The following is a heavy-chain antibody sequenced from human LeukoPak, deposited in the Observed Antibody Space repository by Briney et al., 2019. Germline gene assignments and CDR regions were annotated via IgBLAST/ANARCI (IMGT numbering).Heavy chain of an antibody. V-gene: IGHV4-38-2*02. D-gene: IGHD5-18*01. Sequence: SETLSLTCTVSGYSISSGYYWGWIRQPPGKGRVWIGSIYHSGSTYYNPSLKSRVTISVDTSKNQFSLRLSSVTAADTAVYYCARARGYSYQDAFDIWGQGTMVTVSS. CDR3: ARARGYSYQDAFDI. J-gene: IGHJ3*02. CDR1: GYSISSGYY. CDR2: IYHSGST.